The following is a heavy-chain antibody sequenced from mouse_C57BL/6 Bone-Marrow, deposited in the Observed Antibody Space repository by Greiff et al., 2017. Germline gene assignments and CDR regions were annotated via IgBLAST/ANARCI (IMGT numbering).Heavy chain of an antibody. Sequence: VQLQQPGAELVRPGTSVKMSCKASGYTFTSYWISWAKQRPGHGLEWIGDIYPGGGYTNYNEKFKGKATLTADNSASTAYMQFSSLTSEDSAIYYCARSDYAIDYWGQGTSVTVSS. CDR3: ARSDYAIDY. CDR1: GYTFTSYW. V-gene: IGHV1-63*01. CDR2: IYPGGGYT. J-gene: IGHJ4*01.